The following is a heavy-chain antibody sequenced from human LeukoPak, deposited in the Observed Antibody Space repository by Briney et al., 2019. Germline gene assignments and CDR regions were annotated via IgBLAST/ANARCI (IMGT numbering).Heavy chain of an antibody. V-gene: IGHV3-7*01. J-gene: IGHJ4*02. CDR1: GFTFSSYW. Sequence: PGGSLRLSCAASGFTFSSYWMSWVRQAPGKGLEGVANIKQDGSEKYYVDSVKGRFTISRDNAKNSLYLQMNSLRAEDTAVYYCARAGNYAPFDYWGQGTLVTVSS. CDR2: IKQDGSEK. D-gene: IGHD1-14*01. CDR3: ARAGNYAPFDY.